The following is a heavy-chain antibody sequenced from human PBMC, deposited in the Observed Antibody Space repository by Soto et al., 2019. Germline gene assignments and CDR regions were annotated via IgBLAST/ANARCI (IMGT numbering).Heavy chain of an antibody. CDR1: GGSFSGYY. CDR3: ARMYWQWLASYYFDY. CDR2: INHSGST. J-gene: IGHJ4*02. V-gene: IGHV4-34*01. Sequence: SETLSLTCAVYGGSFSGYYWSWIRQPPGKGLEWIGEINHSGSTNYNPSLKSRVTISVDTSKNQFSLKLSSVTAADTAVYYCARMYWQWLASYYFDYWGQGTLVTVSS. D-gene: IGHD6-19*01.